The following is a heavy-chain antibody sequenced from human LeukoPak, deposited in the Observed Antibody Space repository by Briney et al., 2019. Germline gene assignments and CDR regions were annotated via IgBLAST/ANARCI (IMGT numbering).Heavy chain of an antibody. CDR2: ISYDGSNK. Sequence: GGSLRLSCAASGFTFSSYGMHWVRQAPGKGLEWVAVISYDGSNKYYADSGKGRFTISRDNSKNTLYLQMNGLRAEDTAVYYCAKDLSSGYYYDFDYWGQGTLVTVSS. V-gene: IGHV3-30*18. J-gene: IGHJ4*02. CDR1: GFTFSSYG. CDR3: AKDLSSGYYYDFDY. D-gene: IGHD3-22*01.